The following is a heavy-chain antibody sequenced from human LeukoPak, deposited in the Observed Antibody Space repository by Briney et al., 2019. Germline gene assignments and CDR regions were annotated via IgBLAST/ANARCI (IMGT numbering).Heavy chain of an antibody. Sequence: GASVKVSCKASGYTFTSYGISWVRQAPGQGLEWMGWINPNSGGTNYAQKFQGRVTMTRDTSISTAYMELSRLRSDDTAVYYCASKKSAQQLDLDYWGQGTLVTVSS. CDR1: GYTFTSYG. V-gene: IGHV1-2*02. D-gene: IGHD6-13*01. J-gene: IGHJ4*02. CDR2: INPNSGGT. CDR3: ASKKSAQQLDLDY.